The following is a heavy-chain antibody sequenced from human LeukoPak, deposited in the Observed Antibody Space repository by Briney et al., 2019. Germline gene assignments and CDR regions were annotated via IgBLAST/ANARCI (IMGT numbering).Heavy chain of an antibody. CDR3: ASHGSGTYGSFDY. Sequence: SVEVSCKASGGTFSRYTISWVRQAPGQGLEWMGGIIPLFGTANYAQKFRGRVTITADKSTTTAYMELSSLRSEDTAVYYCASHGSGTYGSFDYWGQGTLVTVSS. V-gene: IGHV1-69*06. CDR1: GGTFSRYT. D-gene: IGHD3-10*01. CDR2: IIPLFGTA. J-gene: IGHJ4*02.